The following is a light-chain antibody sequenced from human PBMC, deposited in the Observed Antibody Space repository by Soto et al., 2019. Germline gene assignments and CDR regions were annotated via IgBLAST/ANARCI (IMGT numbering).Light chain of an antibody. CDR3: QQYNRWPRT. J-gene: IGKJ2*01. CDR1: QSVSSN. V-gene: IGKV3-15*01. Sequence: EIVMTQSPVTLSVSPGERATLSCRASQSVSSNLAWYQQKPGQAPRLLINGASSRAIGIPVRFSGSGSGREFTLTISSLQSEDSAVYYCQQYNRWPRTFGQGTKVEIK. CDR2: GAS.